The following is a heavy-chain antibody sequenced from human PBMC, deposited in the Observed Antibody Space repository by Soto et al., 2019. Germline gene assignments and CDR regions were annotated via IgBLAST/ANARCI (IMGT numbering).Heavy chain of an antibody. V-gene: IGHV3-30-3*01. D-gene: IGHD6-13*01. J-gene: IGHJ6*02. CDR1: GFTFSSYA. CDR3: ARDSSSWYRYYYGMYV. CDR2: ISYDGSNK. Sequence: QVQLVESGGGVVQPGRSLRLSCAASGFTFSSYAMHWVRQAPGKGLEWVAVISYDGSNKYYADSVKGRFTISRDNSKNTLYLQMNSLRAEDTAVYYCARDSSSWYRYYYGMYVWGQGTTVTVSS.